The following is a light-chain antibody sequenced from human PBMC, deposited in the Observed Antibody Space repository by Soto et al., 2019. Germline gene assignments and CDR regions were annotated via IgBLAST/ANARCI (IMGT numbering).Light chain of an antibody. CDR3: LQLKCNWYA. V-gene: IGKV1-9*01. CDR2: GAS. Sequence: DIQLTQSPSFLSASVGDRVTITCRASQGISTYLAWYLQRPGKAPKLLIYGASTLQSGVPSMFSGSGTGTDFPRAICSFQPEDFGTYYWLQLKCNWYAFGQGAKL. J-gene: IGKJ2*01. CDR1: QGISTY.